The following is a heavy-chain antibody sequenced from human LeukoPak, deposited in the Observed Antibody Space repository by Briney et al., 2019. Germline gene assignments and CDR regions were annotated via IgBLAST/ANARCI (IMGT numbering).Heavy chain of an antibody. CDR2: ISSSSSYI. J-gene: IGHJ4*02. CDR1: GFTFSNYE. Sequence: GGSLRLSCAASGFTFSNYEMNWVRQAPGKGLEWVSSISSSSSYIYYADSVKGRFTISRDNAKNSLYLQMNSLRAEDTAVYYCAREDIVATMTFDYWGQGTLVTVSS. D-gene: IGHD5-12*01. V-gene: IGHV3-21*01. CDR3: AREDIVATMTFDY.